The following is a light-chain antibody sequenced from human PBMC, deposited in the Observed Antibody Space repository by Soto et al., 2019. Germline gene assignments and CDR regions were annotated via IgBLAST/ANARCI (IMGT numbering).Light chain of an antibody. CDR1: SSDVGAHNH. Sequence: QSALTQPASVSGSPGQSITISCTGTSSDVGAHNHVSWYQKHPDKAPKLMIYEVSNRPSGVSNRFSGSKSGNTASLTISGLRVEDEADYYCISYTSSRIPSVFGPGTKLTVL. J-gene: IGLJ1*01. V-gene: IGLV2-14*01. CDR2: EVS. CDR3: ISYTSSRIPSV.